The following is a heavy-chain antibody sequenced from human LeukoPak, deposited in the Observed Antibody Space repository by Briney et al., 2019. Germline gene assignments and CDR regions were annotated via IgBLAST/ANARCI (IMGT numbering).Heavy chain of an antibody. Sequence: PSETLSLTCTVSGGSISSYYWSWIRQPPGKGLEWIGYISNSGSTNYYPSLKSRVTISVDTSKNQFSLRLSSVTAADTAVYYYARCPGFDWLFGYYCYMDVWGKGTTVTVSS. CDR1: GGSISSYY. D-gene: IGHD3-9*01. V-gene: IGHV4-59*01. CDR2: ISNSGST. J-gene: IGHJ6*03. CDR3: ARCPGFDWLFGYYCYMDV.